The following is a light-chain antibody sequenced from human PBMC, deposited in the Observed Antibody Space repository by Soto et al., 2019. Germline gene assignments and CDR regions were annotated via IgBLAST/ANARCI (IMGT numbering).Light chain of an antibody. V-gene: IGLV2-14*01. J-gene: IGLJ3*02. CDR3: SSYTSSSTRV. Sequence: QSVLTQPASVSGSPGQSITISCTGTSSDIGGHHFVSWYQQQSGKAPKLVIYEVTDRPSGVSDRFSGSKSGNTASLTISGLQAEDEADYYCSSYTSSSTRVFGGGTKLTVL. CDR1: SSDIGGHHF. CDR2: EVT.